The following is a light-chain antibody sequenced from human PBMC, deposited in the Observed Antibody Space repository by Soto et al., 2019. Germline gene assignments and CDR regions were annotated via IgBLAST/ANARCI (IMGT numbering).Light chain of an antibody. CDR3: QQRSDRVS. CDR2: DAS. J-gene: IGKJ4*01. Sequence: EIVLTQSPATLALSPGERATLSCRASQSVRNYLAWYQQKPGQAPRLLIYDASNRATGIPARFSGSGSGTDFTLTISSLGPEDFAVYYCQQRSDRVSFGGGTKVEIK. V-gene: IGKV3-11*01. CDR1: QSVRNY.